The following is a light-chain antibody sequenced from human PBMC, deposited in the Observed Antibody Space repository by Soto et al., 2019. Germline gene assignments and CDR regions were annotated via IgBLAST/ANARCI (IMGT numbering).Light chain of an antibody. CDR1: SSDVGGYDF. J-gene: IGLJ3*02. Sequence: QSVLTQPASVSGSPGQSITISCTGTSSDVGGYDFVSWYQHHPGKAPRLMIYDVSHRPSGVSDRFSASKSGNTASLTISGLLAEDEADYYCCSFTSSSTVVFGGGTKLTVL. V-gene: IGLV2-14*03. CDR3: CSFTSSSTVV. CDR2: DVS.